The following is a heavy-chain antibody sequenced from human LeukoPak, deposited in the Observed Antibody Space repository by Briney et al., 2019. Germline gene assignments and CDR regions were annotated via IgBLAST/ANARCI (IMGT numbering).Heavy chain of an antibody. CDR2: IYYSGST. Sequence: PSETLSLTCTVSGGSISSSSYYWGWIRQPPGKGLEWIGSIYYSGSTYYNPSLKSRVTISVDTSKNQFSLKLSSVTAADTAVYYCAREPYDSSGYDRTTPVDDDYWGQGTLVTVSS. CDR3: AREPYDSSGYDRTTPVDDDY. D-gene: IGHD3-22*01. CDR1: GGSISSSSYY. V-gene: IGHV4-39*07. J-gene: IGHJ4*02.